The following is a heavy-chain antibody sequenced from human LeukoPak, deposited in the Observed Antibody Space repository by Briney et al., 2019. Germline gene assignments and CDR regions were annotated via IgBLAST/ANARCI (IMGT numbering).Heavy chain of an antibody. Sequence: GASVKVSCKASGYTFTSYGISWVRQAPGQGLEWMGIINPSGGSTSYAQKFQGRVTMARDTSTSTVYMELSSLRSEDTAVYYCARVLGDDYGPFDYWGQGTLVTVSS. CDR3: ARVLGDDYGPFDY. CDR2: INPSGGST. D-gene: IGHD4-17*01. CDR1: GYTFTSYG. J-gene: IGHJ4*02. V-gene: IGHV1-46*01.